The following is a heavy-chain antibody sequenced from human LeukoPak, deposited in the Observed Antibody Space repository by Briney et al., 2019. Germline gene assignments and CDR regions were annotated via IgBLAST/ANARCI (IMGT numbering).Heavy chain of an antibody. CDR2: IIPIFGTA. Sequence: SVKVSCKASGGTFSSYAISWVRQAPGQGLEWMGGIIPIFGTANYAQKFQGRVTITTDESTSTAYIELSSLRSEDTAVYYCARYQGTIFGVVMESWFDPWGQGTLVTVSS. J-gene: IGHJ5*02. D-gene: IGHD3-3*01. CDR1: GGTFSSYA. V-gene: IGHV1-69*05. CDR3: ARYQGTIFGVVMESWFDP.